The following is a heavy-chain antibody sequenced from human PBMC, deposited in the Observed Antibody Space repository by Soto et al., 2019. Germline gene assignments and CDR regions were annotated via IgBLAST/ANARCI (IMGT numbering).Heavy chain of an antibody. J-gene: IGHJ4*02. CDR3: AKDSGSWYFDY. D-gene: IGHD6-13*01. CDR1: GFTFSSYG. CDR2: ISYDGNNK. Sequence: QVQLVESGGGVVQPGRSLRLSCAASGFTFSSYGMHWVRQAPGKGLEWVAVISYDGNNKYYADSVKGRFTISRDNSKNTLYLQMNSLRTEDTAVYYCAKDSGSWYFDYWGKGTLVTVSS. V-gene: IGHV3-30*18.